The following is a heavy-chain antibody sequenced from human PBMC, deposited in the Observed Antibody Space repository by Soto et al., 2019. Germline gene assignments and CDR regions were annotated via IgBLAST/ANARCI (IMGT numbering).Heavy chain of an antibody. V-gene: IGHV1-69*06. Sequence: QVQLVQSGAEVRKPGSSVKVSWKASGGTFTTYDISWVRQAPGQGLEWMGGIIPLFDATKYAQKFQGRVTITADKSTGTAYMELSSLRSEDTAMYYCARDRSSSWYNGTFYFDSWGQGTLVTVSS. CDR3: ARDRSSSWYNGTFYFDS. D-gene: IGHD6-19*01. J-gene: IGHJ4*02. CDR2: IIPLFDAT. CDR1: GGTFTTYD.